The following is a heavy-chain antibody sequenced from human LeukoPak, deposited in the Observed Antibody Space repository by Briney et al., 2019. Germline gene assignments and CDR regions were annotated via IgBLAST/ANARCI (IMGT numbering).Heavy chain of an antibody. CDR3: AKAEGGSTSWYDFYYYGVDV. CDR1: GFTFRNYA. D-gene: IGHD6-13*01. V-gene: IGHV3-30*18. CDR2: ISNDGTKT. Sequence: GGSLRLSCAASGFTFRNYAMHWVRQSPGKGLEWVALISNDGTKTYVADSVKGRFTISRDNSKNTLYLQMNSLKTEDTAVYYCAKAEGGSTSWYDFYYYGVDVRGKGATITVSS. J-gene: IGHJ6*04.